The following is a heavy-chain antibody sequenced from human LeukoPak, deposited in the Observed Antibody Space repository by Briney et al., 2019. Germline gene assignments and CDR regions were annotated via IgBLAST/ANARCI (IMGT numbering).Heavy chain of an antibody. CDR3: VRDRNWAFDY. V-gene: IGHV3-48*01. Sequence: GGSLRLSCAASGFTFSTYTMNWVRQAPGKGMEWVSFINTKSKTIYYADSVKGRFTISRDNGKSSLYLQMNSLRAEDTALYYCVRDRNWAFDYWGQGTLVTVSS. J-gene: IGHJ4*02. CDR2: INTKSKTI. CDR1: GFTFSTYT. D-gene: IGHD7-27*01.